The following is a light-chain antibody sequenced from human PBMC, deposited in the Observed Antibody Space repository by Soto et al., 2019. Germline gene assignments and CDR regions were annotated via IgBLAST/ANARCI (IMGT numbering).Light chain of an antibody. CDR3: QQYGISPPFT. Sequence: EIVLTQSPGTLSLSPGERATLSCRASQSVSSSYLAWYQQKPGQAPRLLIYGASSRATGIPDRFSGSGSGTDFTLTICRLEPEDFAVYYCQQYGISPPFTFGPGTKVDIK. J-gene: IGKJ3*01. CDR1: QSVSSSY. V-gene: IGKV3-20*01. CDR2: GAS.